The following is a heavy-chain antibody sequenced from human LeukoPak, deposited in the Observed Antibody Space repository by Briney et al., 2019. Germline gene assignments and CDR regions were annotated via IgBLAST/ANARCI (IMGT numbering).Heavy chain of an antibody. CDR3: TTDSAAY. CDR2: VKRKIDGETT. V-gene: IGHV3-15*01. Sequence: GGCLRLSCAASGFTFSNAWMTWVRRAPGKGLEWVGRVKRKIDGETTDYAAPVKGRFAISRDDSKNTVYLQMNSLKTEDTAVYYCTTDSAAYWGQGTLVTVSS. J-gene: IGHJ4*02. CDR1: GFTFSNAW.